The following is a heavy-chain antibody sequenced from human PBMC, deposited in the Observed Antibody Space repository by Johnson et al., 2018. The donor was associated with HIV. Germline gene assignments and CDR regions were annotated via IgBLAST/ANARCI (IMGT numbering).Heavy chain of an antibody. Sequence: VQLVESGGGLVQPGGSLRLSCAASGFTFSSYWMSWVRQAPGKGLEWVANIKQDGSEKYYVDSVKGRFTISRDNSKNTLYLQMNSLRAEDTAVYYCARGYTIGAFDIWGQGTMVTVSS. CDR1: GFTFSSYW. V-gene: IGHV3-7*01. CDR3: ARGYTIGAFDI. CDR2: IKQDGSEK. D-gene: IGHD3-3*01. J-gene: IGHJ3*02.